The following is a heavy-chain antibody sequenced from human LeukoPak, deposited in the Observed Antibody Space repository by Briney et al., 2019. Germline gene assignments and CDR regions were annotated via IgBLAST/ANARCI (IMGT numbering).Heavy chain of an antibody. J-gene: IGHJ4*02. V-gene: IGHV1-18*01. CDR1: GYIFTNYG. D-gene: IGHD6-13*01. Sequence: ASVKVSCKASGYIFTNYGITWGRQAPGQGLEWIGCISAYNGNTKYAQTPQDRVTITTDTSTSTAYIEMRSLRPYDTAVYYFARVARHRQLSSGWFDFWDWGKGAIVTVAS. CDR2: ISAYNGNT. CDR3: ARVARHRQLSSGWFDFWD.